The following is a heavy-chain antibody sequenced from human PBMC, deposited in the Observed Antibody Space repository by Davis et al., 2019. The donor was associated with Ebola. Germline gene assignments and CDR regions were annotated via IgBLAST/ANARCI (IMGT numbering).Heavy chain of an antibody. D-gene: IGHD6-19*01. J-gene: IGHJ4*02. V-gene: IGHV3-15*01. Sequence: PGGSLRLSCAASGFTFSSYWMSWVRQAPGKGLEWVGRIKSKTDGGTTDYAAPVKGRFTISRDDSKNTLYLQMNSLKTEDTAVYYCISSGWTGARGYWGQGTLVTVSS. CDR3: ISSGWTGARGY. CDR2: IKSKTDGGTT. CDR1: GFTFSSYW.